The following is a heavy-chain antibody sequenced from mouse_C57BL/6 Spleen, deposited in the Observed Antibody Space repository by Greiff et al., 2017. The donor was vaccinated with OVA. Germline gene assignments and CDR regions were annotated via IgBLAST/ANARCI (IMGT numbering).Heavy chain of an antibody. V-gene: IGHV1-9*01. D-gene: IGHD2-1*01. Sequence: VQLQESGAELMKPGASVKLSCKATGYTFTGYWIEWVKQRPGHGLEWIGEILPGSGSTNYNEKFKGKATFTADTSSNTAYMQLGSLTTEDSAIYYCARLYGNYVGYWGQGTTLTVSS. J-gene: IGHJ2*01. CDR3: ARLYGNYVGY. CDR1: GYTFTGYW. CDR2: ILPGSGST.